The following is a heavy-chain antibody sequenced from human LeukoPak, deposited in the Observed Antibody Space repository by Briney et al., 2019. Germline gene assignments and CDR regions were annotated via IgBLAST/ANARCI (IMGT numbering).Heavy chain of an antibody. CDR3: ARERTGMVRGVRVDY. V-gene: IGHV3-21*01. CDR1: GFTFSSYS. J-gene: IGHJ4*02. D-gene: IGHD3-10*01. Sequence: PGGSLGLSCAASGFTFSSYSMNWVRQAPGKGLEWVSSISSSSSYIYYADSVKGRFTISRDNAKNSLYLQMNSLRAEDTAVYYCARERTGMVRGVRVDYWGQGTLVTVSS. CDR2: ISSSSSYI.